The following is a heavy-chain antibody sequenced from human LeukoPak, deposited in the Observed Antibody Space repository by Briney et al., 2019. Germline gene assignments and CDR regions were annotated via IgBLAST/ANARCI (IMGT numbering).Heavy chain of an antibody. V-gene: IGHV1-69*13. CDR1: GYTFTGYY. Sequence: GASVKVSCKASGYTFTGYYMHWVRQAPGQGLEWMGGIIPIFGTANYAQKFQGRVTITADESTSTAYMELSSLRSEDTAVYYCARGYLKTYNWFDPWGQGTLVTVSS. CDR3: ARGYLKTYNWFDP. D-gene: IGHD1-1*01. CDR2: IIPIFGTA. J-gene: IGHJ5*02.